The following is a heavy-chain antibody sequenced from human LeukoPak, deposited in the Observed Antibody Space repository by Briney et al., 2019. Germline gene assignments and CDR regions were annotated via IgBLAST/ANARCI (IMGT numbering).Heavy chain of an antibody. D-gene: IGHD2-15*01. V-gene: IGHV5-51*01. CDR3: ARLVGGPDYYYFYYMDV. CDR2: IYPGDSDT. CDR1: GYSLTSYW. J-gene: IGHJ6*03. Sequence: GESLRISRKGSGYSLTSYWIGWVRQMPGKGLEWMGIIYPGDSDTRYSPSFRGQVTISADKSISTAYLQWGSLKASDTAMYYCARLVGGPDYYYFYYMDVWGKGTTVTISS.